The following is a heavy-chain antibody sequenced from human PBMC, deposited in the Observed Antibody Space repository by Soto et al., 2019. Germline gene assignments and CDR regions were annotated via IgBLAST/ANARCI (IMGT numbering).Heavy chain of an antibody. CDR1: GFAFSSYA. V-gene: IGHV3-23*01. CDR2: ISGSGGST. J-gene: IGHJ6*02. D-gene: IGHD3-3*01. Sequence: XESLRLSCAASGFAFSSYAMSWVRQAPGKGLEWVSAISGSGGSTYYADSVKGRFTISRDNSKNTLYLQMNSLRAEDTAVYYCAKDRAIFGVVPYYYYGMDVWGQGTTVTVSS. CDR3: AKDRAIFGVVPYYYYGMDV.